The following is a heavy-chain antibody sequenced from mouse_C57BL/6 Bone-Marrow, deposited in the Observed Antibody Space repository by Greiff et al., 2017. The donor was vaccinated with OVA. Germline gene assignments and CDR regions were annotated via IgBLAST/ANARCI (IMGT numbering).Heavy chain of an antibody. CDR1: GYTFTSYD. Sequence: QVHVKQSGPELVKPGASVKLSCKASGYTFTSYDINWVKQRPGQGLEWIGWIYPRDGSTKYNEKFKGKATLTVDTSSSTAYMELHSPTSEDSAVYFCARRYDGYYKAMDYWGQGTSVTVSS. D-gene: IGHD2-3*01. J-gene: IGHJ4*01. CDR2: IYPRDGST. V-gene: IGHV1-85*01. CDR3: ARRYDGYYKAMDY.